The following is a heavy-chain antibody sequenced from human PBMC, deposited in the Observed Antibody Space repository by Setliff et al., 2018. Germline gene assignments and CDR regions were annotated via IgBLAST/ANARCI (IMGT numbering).Heavy chain of an antibody. Sequence: SETLSLTCSVSGGSISPYYWIWIRQSPGKGLEWIGYIFYSGSARYNPSLESRVTMSVDTSTNQLSLELRSVTAADTAVYYCAKDTYYYDSSGYYVFDYWGQGTLVTVSS. CDR1: GGSISPYY. CDR2: IFYSGSA. D-gene: IGHD3-22*01. J-gene: IGHJ4*02. CDR3: AKDTYYYDSSGYYVFDY. V-gene: IGHV4-59*12.